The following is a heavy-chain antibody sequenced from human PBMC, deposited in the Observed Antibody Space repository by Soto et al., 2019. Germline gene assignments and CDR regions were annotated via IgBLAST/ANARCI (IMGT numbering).Heavy chain of an antibody. J-gene: IGHJ4*02. D-gene: IGHD3-16*01. CDR2: IKPIFGTT. CDR1: GDTFSRYA. V-gene: IGHV1-69*01. Sequence: QVQLVQSGAEVKKPGSSVKVSCKASGDTFSRYAISWVRQAPGQGLEWMGGIKPIFGTTNYAQKCRGRVTITADESTGTAYMELISLRFEDTAVYYCAREGGFAERQHVDSWGQGTLVTVSS. CDR3: AREGGFAERQHVDS.